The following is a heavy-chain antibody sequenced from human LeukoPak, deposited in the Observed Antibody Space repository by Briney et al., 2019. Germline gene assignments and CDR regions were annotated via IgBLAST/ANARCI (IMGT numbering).Heavy chain of an antibody. Sequence: PSETLSLTCSVSGASLTIYYWNWIRQPAGKGLEWIGRYASGSPTHNPSLKSQFTMSIDTSKNQISLKLSSVTAADTAVYYCATGDYSFDNWGQGTLVTVTP. V-gene: IGHV4-4*07. CDR1: GASLTIYY. J-gene: IGHJ4*02. CDR2: YASGSP. D-gene: IGHD7-27*01. CDR3: ATGDYSFDN.